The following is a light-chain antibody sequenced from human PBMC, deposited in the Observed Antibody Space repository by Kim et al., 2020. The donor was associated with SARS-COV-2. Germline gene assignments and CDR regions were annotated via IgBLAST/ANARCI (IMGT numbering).Light chain of an antibody. CDR1: QSVRSSY. CDR2: GAS. CDR3: QQYGSSPYT. J-gene: IGKJ2*01. V-gene: IGKV3-20*01. Sequence: EIVLTQSPGTLSLSPGERATLSCRASQSVRSSYLAWYQQKPGQAPRVLIYGASSRATGIPDRFSGSGSGTDFTLTISRLEPEDFAVYYCQQYGSSPYTFGQGTKLEI.